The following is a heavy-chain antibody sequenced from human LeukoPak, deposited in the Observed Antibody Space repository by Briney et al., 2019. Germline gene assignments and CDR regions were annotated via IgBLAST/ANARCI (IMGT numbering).Heavy chain of an antibody. D-gene: IGHD5-18*01. Sequence: SETLSLTCTVYGGSFSGHYWGWIRQPPGKGLDWIGEINHSGGTNYNPSLKSRVTISVDTSKNQFSLNLHSVTAADTAVYYCAAIQIGGGDAFDIWGQGTMVTVS. CDR2: INHSGGT. V-gene: IGHV4-34*01. J-gene: IGHJ3*02. CDR3: AAIQIGGGDAFDI. CDR1: GGSFSGHY.